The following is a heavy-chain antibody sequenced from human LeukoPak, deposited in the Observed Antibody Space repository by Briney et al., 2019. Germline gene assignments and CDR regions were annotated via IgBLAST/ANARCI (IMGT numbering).Heavy chain of an antibody. CDR1: GFTFSSYA. CDR3: AKDLLEWLLYSYFDY. V-gene: IGHV3-23*01. Sequence: GGSLRLSCAASGFTFSSYAMSWVRQAPGKGLEWVSAISGSGGSTYYADSVKGRFTISRDNSKNTLYLQMNSLRAEDTAVYYCAKDLLEWLLYSYFDYWGQGTLVTVSS. CDR2: ISGSGGST. J-gene: IGHJ4*02. D-gene: IGHD3-3*01.